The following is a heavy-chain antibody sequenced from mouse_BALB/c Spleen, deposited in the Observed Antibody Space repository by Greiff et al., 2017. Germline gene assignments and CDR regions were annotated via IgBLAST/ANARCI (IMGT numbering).Heavy chain of an antibody. Sequence: VQLQESGAELVRPGTSVKISCKASGYTFTNYWLGWVKQRPGHGLEWIGDIYPGGGYTNYNEKFKGKATLTADTSSSTAYMQLSSLTSEDSAVYFCARDYYGSSYWYFDVWGAGTTVTVSS. V-gene: IGHV1-63*02. J-gene: IGHJ1*01. CDR3: ARDYYGSSYWYFDV. CDR1: GYTFTNYW. CDR2: IYPGGGYT. D-gene: IGHD1-1*01.